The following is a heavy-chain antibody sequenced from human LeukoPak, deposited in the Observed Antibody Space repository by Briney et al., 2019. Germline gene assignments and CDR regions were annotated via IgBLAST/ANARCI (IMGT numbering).Heavy chain of an antibody. CDR2: IGTAGDT. Sequence: GGSLRLSCAASGFTFSSNDMHWVRQATGKGLEWVSAIGTAGDTYYPGSVKGRFTISRENAKNSLYLQMNSLRAGDTAVYYCARGHYYDSSGSPKDAFDIWGQGTMVTVSS. V-gene: IGHV3-13*01. J-gene: IGHJ3*02. CDR1: GFTFSSND. CDR3: ARGHYYDSSGSPKDAFDI. D-gene: IGHD3-22*01.